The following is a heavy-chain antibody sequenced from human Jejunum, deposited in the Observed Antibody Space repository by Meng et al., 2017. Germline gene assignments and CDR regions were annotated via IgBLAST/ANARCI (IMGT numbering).Heavy chain of an antibody. CDR3: ATDVYGDGLAYLDY. J-gene: IGHJ4*02. CDR1: GGSVSGRSFY. Sequence: QGPAAEAGPGRGGPCGTPSLTCAISGGSVSGRSFYWTWIRQPPGKGLEWIGYVFDSGSTKYNPSLSSRVTISADTSKNQFSLELSSVTAADTAVYYCATDVYGDGLAYLDYWGQGSLVTVSS. CDR2: VFDSGST. D-gene: IGHD4-17*01. V-gene: IGHV4-61*01.